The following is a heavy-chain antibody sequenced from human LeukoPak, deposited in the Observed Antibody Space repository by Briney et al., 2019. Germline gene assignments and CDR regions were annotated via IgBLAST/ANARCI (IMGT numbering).Heavy chain of an antibody. V-gene: IGHV3-7*01. J-gene: IGHJ4*02. CDR2: IKQDGSEK. CDR3: ARGSRYYDGSGEFDY. D-gene: IGHD3-22*01. Sequence: GGSLRLSCAASGFTFSIYWMSWVRQAPGKWLEWDANIKQDGSEKYYVDSVKGRLTISRDNAKNSLYLQMNRLRAEDTAVYYCARGSRYYDGSGEFDYWGQGTLVTVSS. CDR1: GFTFSIYW.